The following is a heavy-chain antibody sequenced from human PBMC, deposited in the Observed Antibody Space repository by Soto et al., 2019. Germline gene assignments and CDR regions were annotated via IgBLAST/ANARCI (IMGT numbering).Heavy chain of an antibody. J-gene: IGHJ6*02. V-gene: IGHV1-69*12. Sequence: QVQLVQSGAEVKKPGSWGKVSCKASGGTFSTSAISWVRQAPGQGLEWVGGIMPVFATPDYAQNFQGRVTITADESTTTAYLELTSLRTDDTAVYYCARDKDRQQLGGNYYYILDVWGQGTAITVSS. D-gene: IGHD3-3*02. CDR1: GGTFSTSA. CDR2: IMPVFATP. CDR3: ARDKDRQQLGGNYYYILDV.